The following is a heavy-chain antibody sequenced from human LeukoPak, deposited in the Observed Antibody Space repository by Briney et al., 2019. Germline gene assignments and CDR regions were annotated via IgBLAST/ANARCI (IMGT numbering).Heavy chain of an antibody. J-gene: IGHJ4*02. D-gene: IGHD3-22*01. V-gene: IGHV3-23*01. CDR3: AKGSYYDSSGYYPSGFDY. CDR1: GFTFSSYA. Sequence: PGGSLRLSCAASGFTFSSYAMSWVRQAPGKGLEWVSAISGSGGSTYYADSVKGRFTISRDNSENTLYLQMNSLRAEDTAVYYCAKGSYYDSSGYYPSGFDYWGQGTLVTVSS. CDR2: ISGSGGST.